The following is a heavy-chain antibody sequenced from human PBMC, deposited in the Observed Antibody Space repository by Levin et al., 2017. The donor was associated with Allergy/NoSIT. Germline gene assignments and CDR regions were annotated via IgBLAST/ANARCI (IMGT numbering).Heavy chain of an antibody. V-gene: IGHV3-74*01. D-gene: IGHD5/OR15-5a*01. Sequence: GESLKISCAASGFTFSTYWMHWVCQAPGKGLVWVSRINIDGTSIVYADSVKGRFTVSRDNNKNMLYLEMNSLRAEDTALYYCVRESPSVFDVWGQGTTVTVSS. J-gene: IGHJ3*01. CDR2: INIDGTSI. CDR1: GFTFSTYW. CDR3: VRESPSVFDV.